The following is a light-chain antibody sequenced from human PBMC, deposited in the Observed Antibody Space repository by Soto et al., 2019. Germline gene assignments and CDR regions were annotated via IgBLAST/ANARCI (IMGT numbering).Light chain of an antibody. CDR2: DAS. Sequence: EIVMTQSPATLSVSSGEGITLSCRASQSVKNHLAWYQRKPGQSPRLLIYDASTRATGVPARFSAGGSGTEFTLVISSLQSEDAAVYFCQEYNAWPPGTFGQGTKVEIK. CDR1: QSVKNH. CDR3: QEYNAWPPGT. V-gene: IGKV3D-15*01. J-gene: IGKJ1*01.